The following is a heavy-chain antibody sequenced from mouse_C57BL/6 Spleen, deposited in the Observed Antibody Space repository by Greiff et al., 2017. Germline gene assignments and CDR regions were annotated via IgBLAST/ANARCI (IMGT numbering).Heavy chain of an antibody. J-gene: IGHJ1*03. V-gene: IGHV1-72*01. CDR2: IDPNSGGT. CDR3: ARSVVATPYGYFDV. Sequence: QVQLQQPGAELVKPGASVKLSCKASGYTFTSYWMHWVKQRPGRGLEWIGKIDPNSGGTKYNEKFKSKATLTVDKPSSTAYMQLSSLTSEDTAVYYCARSVVATPYGYFDVWGTGTTVTVSS. CDR1: GYTFTSYW. D-gene: IGHD1-1*01.